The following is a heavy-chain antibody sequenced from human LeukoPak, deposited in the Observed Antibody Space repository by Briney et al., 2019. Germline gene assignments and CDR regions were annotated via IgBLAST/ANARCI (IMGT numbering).Heavy chain of an antibody. Sequence: PGGSLRLSCAASGFTFSSYWMHWVRQAPGKGLEWVSLVSGSGDTTDYADSVKGRFTISRDNSKNKVYLQMSSLRAEDTALYYCAPDLRGTAWSLDDWGQGTLVTVSS. V-gene: IGHV3-23*01. CDR1: GFTFSSYW. CDR3: APDLRGTAWSLDD. D-gene: IGHD2-8*02. J-gene: IGHJ4*02. CDR2: VSGSGDTT.